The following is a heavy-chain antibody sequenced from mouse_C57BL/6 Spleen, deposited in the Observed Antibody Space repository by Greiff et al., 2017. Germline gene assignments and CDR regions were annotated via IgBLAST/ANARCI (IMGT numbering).Heavy chain of an antibody. CDR1: GFSLSDYG. J-gene: IGHJ2*01. CDR2: ISSGSSTI. D-gene: IGHD4-1*02. Sequence: EVHLVESGGGLVKPAGSLTLTCAASGFSLSDYGMHWVRQAPDKGLEWVAYISSGSSTIYYAVMVKGRFTIDRDNGKNILFMQMISLRSDDTAMYDSTINWDGGHYFDYWGKGTTLTVAS. CDR3: TINWDGGHYFDY. V-gene: IGHV5-17*01.